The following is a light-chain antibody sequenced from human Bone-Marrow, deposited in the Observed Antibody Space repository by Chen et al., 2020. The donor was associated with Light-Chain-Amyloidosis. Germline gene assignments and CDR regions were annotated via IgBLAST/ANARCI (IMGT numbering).Light chain of an antibody. V-gene: IGLV3-21*02. CDR3: QVWDRSSDRPV. CDR1: NSGSTS. CDR2: EDS. Sequence: SYVLTQPSSVSVAPGQTATIACGGNNSGSTSVHWYQQTPGQAPLLVVYEDSDRPSGIPEQLSGSNSGNTATLTISRVEAGDEADYYCQVWDRSSDRPVCGGGTKLTVL. J-gene: IGLJ3*02.